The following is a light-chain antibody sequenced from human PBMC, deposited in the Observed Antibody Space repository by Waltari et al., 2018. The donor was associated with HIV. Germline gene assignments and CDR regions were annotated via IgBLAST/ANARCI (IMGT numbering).Light chain of an antibody. J-gene: IGKJ4*01. CDR3: QHYGTSLLT. V-gene: IGKV3-20*01. Sequence: VLTQSPGTLSLSAGERATLSCRASQISSSTYVAWYQQRSGQPPRLLIYGASSRATGVPDRFSGSVSGTDFTLTISSLEPEDFAVYYCQHYGTSLLTFGGGTRIEVK. CDR2: GAS. CDR1: QISSSTY.